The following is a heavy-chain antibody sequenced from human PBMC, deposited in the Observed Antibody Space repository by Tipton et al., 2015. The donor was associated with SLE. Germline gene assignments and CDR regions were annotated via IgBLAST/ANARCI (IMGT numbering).Heavy chain of an antibody. CDR2: ISSSGSAI. V-gene: IGHV3-11*01. CDR3: ARDSSPPYYYYYMDV. D-gene: IGHD6-6*01. Sequence: GSLRLSCAASGFTFSDYYMSWIRQAPGKGLEWVSYISSSGSAIHYADSVKGRFTISRDNAKNSLYLQMNSLRAEDTAVYYCARDSSPPYYYYYMDVWGKGTTVTVSS. CDR1: GFTFSDYY. J-gene: IGHJ6*03.